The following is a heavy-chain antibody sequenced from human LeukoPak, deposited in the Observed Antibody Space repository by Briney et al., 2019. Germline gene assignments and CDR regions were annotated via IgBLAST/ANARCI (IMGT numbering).Heavy chain of an antibody. D-gene: IGHD2-2*01. Sequence: GSLRLSCAASGFTVSSNYMSWVRQAPGKGLEWVSVIYSCGSTYYADSVKGRFAISRDNSKNTLYLQMNSLRAEDTAVYYCARVKAGYCSSTSCSRIDIWGQGTMVTVSS. V-gene: IGHV3-66*03. J-gene: IGHJ3*02. CDR1: GFTVSSNY. CDR3: ARVKAGYCSSTSCSRIDI. CDR2: IYSCGST.